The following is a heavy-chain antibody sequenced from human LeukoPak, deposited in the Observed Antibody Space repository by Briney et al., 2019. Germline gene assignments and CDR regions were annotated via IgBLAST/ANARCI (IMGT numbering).Heavy chain of an antibody. V-gene: IGHV3-11*04. D-gene: IGHD2-21*02. CDR1: GFTFSDYY. Sequence: GGSLRLSCAASGFTFSDYYMSWIRQAPGKGLEWVSYISSSGSTIYYADSVKGRFTISRDNAKNSLYLQMNSLRAEDTAVYYCAKDSRHIVVVTAITHYYYYMDVWGKGTTVTVSS. J-gene: IGHJ6*03. CDR3: AKDSRHIVVVTAITHYYYYMDV. CDR2: ISSSGSTI.